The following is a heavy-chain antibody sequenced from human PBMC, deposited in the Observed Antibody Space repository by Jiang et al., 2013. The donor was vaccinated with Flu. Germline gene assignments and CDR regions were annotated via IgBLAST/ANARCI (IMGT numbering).Heavy chain of an antibody. V-gene: IGHV3-49*03. CDR1: GFTFGDYA. D-gene: IGHD3-10*01. J-gene: IGHJ6*04. CDR2: IRSKAYGGTT. Sequence: VQLVESGGGLVQPGRSLRLSCTASGFTFGDYAMSWFRQAPGKGLEWVGFIRSKAYGGTTEYAASVRGRFIISRDDSKSIAYLQMNNLKTEDTAVYYCTREAGRSYYYSGMDVWGKGTTVTVSS. CDR3: TREAGRSYYYSGMDV.